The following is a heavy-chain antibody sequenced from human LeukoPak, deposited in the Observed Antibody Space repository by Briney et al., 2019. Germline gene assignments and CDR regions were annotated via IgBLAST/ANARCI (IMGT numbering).Heavy chain of an antibody. J-gene: IGHJ6*03. D-gene: IGHD2-2*01. CDR2: IYYSGST. CDR1: GGSISSSSYY. V-gene: IGHV4-39*01. Sequence: SEPLSLTCTVSGGSISSSSYYWGWIRQPPGKGLEWIGSIYYSGSTYYNPSLKSRVTISVDTSKNQFSLKLSSVTAADTAVCYCGLCSSTSCYANYYYYYMDVWGKGTTVTVSS. CDR3: GLCSSTSCYANYYYYYMDV.